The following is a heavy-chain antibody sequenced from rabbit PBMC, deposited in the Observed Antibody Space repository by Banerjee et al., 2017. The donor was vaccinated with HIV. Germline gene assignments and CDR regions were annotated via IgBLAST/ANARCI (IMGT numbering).Heavy chain of an antibody. V-gene: IGHV1S40*01. D-gene: IGHD2-1*01. Sequence: QSLEESGGGLVKPGASLTLTCKASGFSFSSGYYMCWVRQAPGKGLEWIACIGVGSGSTYYASWAKGRFTISKTSSTMVTLRMTSLTAADTATYFCAREGWTGDYGTTGFNLWGPGTLVTDS. CDR3: AREGWTGDYGTTGFNL. CDR2: IGVGSGST. CDR1: GFSFSSGYY. J-gene: IGHJ4*01.